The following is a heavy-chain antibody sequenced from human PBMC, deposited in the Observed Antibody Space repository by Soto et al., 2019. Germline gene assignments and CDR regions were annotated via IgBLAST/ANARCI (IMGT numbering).Heavy chain of an antibody. CDR3: VRDRPHAWFDP. V-gene: IGHV2-5*02. CDR2: FYWDDDE. Sequence: SGPTLVNPTQTLTLTCTFSGFSISTRGVAVGWIRQPPGKALEWLALFYWDDDEKYSPSLKSRLTVTKDTSKNQVVLTMTNMEPVDTATYYCVRDRPHAWFDPWGQGTLVTVSS. J-gene: IGHJ5*02. CDR1: GFSISTRGVA.